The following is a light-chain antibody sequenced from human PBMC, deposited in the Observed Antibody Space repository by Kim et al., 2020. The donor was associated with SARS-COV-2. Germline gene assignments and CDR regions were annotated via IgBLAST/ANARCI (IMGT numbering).Light chain of an antibody. J-gene: IGLJ3*02. CDR1: RSNIGSNS. CDR2: RNN. V-gene: IGLV1-47*02. CDR3: AAWDDSLRGKV. Sequence: GQTVTIPCSGSRSNIGSNSVHWFQQFPGTTPKLLIYRNNQRPSGVPDRFSGSKSGTSASLAISGLRSEDEADYYCAAWDDSLRGKVFGGGTKLTVL.